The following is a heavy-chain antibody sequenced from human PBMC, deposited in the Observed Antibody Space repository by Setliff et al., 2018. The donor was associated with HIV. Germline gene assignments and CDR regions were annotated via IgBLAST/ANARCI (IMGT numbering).Heavy chain of an antibody. CDR1: GGSIRSRDNY. Sequence: SETLSLTCTVSGGSIRSRDNYWGWIRQPPGKGLEWIGHIYYSGTTYYNPSLKSRVSISVDTSKNQFSLKLSSVTAADTAVYYCARGYGSWDYWGQGTLVTVSS. CDR3: ARGYGSWDY. V-gene: IGHV4-39*07. D-gene: IGHD1-20*01. CDR2: IYYSGTT. J-gene: IGHJ4*02.